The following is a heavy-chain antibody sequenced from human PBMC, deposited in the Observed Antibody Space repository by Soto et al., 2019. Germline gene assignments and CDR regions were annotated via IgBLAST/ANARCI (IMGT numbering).Heavy chain of an antibody. CDR2: VSPGGDVS. CDR1: VFTGSSLV. Sequence: GVLRGSCAASVFTGSSLVMNWVRQGPGKGLEWVSTVSPGGDVSHYTDSVKGRFTISRDNSRRTLHLQMDSLRAEDAAVYLCVRRAITATTNWGAFDVWGQGTVVTVSS. CDR3: VRRAITATTNWGAFDV. J-gene: IGHJ3*01. V-gene: IGHV3-23*01. D-gene: IGHD1-20*01.